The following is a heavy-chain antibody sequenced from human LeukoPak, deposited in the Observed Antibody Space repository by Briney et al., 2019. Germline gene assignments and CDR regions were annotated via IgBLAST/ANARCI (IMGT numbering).Heavy chain of an antibody. CDR3: ARVSVRGLRTNAFDI. Sequence: ASVKVSCKASGYTFTTYYMHWVRQAPGQGLEWMGIINPSGGTTGYAQKFQGRLTMTRDTSTTTVYMKLSSLRSEDTAVYYCARVSVRGLRTNAFDIWGQGTMVTVSS. V-gene: IGHV1-46*01. CDR1: GYTFTTYY. CDR2: INPSGGTT. D-gene: IGHD3-10*01. J-gene: IGHJ3*02.